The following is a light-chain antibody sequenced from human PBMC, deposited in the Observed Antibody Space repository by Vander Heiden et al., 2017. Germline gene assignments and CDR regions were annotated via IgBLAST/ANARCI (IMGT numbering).Light chain of an antibody. Sequence: QSVLTQPPSVSGAPGQRVTLSCTGSSSTTGAVYEVHWYQQLPGTAPKLLIYGNSNRPSGVPDRFSGSKSGPSASLAITGLQAEDEADYYCQSYDSSLSGSVVFGGGTKLTVL. CDR2: GNS. V-gene: IGLV1-40*01. J-gene: IGLJ2*01. CDR1: SSTTGAVYE. CDR3: QSYDSSLSGSVV.